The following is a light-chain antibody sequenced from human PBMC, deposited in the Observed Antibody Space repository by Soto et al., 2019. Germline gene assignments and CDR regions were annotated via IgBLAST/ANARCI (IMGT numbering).Light chain of an antibody. CDR1: QGINNY. CDR3: QKYSSVPV. CDR2: AAS. V-gene: IGKV1-27*01. J-gene: IGKJ3*01. Sequence: DIPMTQSPSSLSASVGDRVTITCRASQGINNYVAWYQQKPGKPHKLLIYAASTLQSGVPSRFSGSGSGTDFSLTINSLLPEDVATYSCQKYSSVPVFGPGTKVDIK.